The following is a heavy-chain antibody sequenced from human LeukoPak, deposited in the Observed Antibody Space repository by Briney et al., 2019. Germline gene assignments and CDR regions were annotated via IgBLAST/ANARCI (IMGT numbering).Heavy chain of an antibody. CDR3: AKPARGSGIQDGFDS. CDR2: MSVVTDRT. Sequence: GGSLRLSCSASGFNFRNYAMHWVRQAPGKGLEYVSAMSVVTDRTFYADSVMGRFTISRDNSANTLYLQMGSLRPEDTAVYYCAKPARGSGIQDGFDSWGQGTLVTVSS. V-gene: IGHV3-64D*06. D-gene: IGHD3-10*01. CDR1: GFNFRNYA. J-gene: IGHJ4*02.